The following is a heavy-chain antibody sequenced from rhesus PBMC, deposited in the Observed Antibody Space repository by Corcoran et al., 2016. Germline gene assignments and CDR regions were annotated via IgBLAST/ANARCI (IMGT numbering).Heavy chain of an antibody. V-gene: IGHV2-174*01. D-gene: IGHD3-16*01. CDR3: ARDQQDYYSGSYYYFDY. CDR2: IYWDDDK. Sequence: QVTLKESGPALVKPTQTLTLTCTFSGFSLTTSGMGVGWIRQPPGKALEWLALIYWDDDKRYRTSLKSRLTISKDTSKNQVVLTMTNMDPVDTATYYCARDQQDYYSGSYYYFDYWGQGVLVTVSS. CDR1: GFSLTTSGMG. J-gene: IGHJ4*01.